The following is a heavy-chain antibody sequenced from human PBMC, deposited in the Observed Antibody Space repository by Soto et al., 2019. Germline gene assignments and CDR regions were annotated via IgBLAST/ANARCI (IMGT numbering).Heavy chain of an antibody. CDR2: IYYSGST. CDR1: GGSISSSSYY. V-gene: IGHV4-39*01. CDR3: ARQHGYSNYAEYFQH. D-gene: IGHD4-4*01. Sequence: SETLSLTCTVSGGSISSSSYYWGWIRQPPGKGLEWIGSIYYSGSTYYNPSLKSRVTISVDTSKNQFSLKLSSVTAADTAVYYCARQHGYSNYAEYFQHWGQGTLVTVSS. J-gene: IGHJ1*01.